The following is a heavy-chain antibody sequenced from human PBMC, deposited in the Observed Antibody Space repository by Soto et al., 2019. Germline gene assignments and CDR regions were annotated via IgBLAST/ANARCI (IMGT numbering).Heavy chain of an antibody. D-gene: IGHD6-19*01. V-gene: IGHV4-59*08. CDR2: IYYSGST. CDR3: ARVVAGTSYYYYYMDV. J-gene: IGHJ6*03. CDR1: GGSISSYY. Sequence: PSETLSLTCTVSGGSISSYYWSWIRQPPGKGLEWIGYIYYSGSTNYNPSLKSRVTISVDTSKNQFSLKLSSVTAADTAVYYCARVVAGTSYYYYYMDVWGKGTTVTVSS.